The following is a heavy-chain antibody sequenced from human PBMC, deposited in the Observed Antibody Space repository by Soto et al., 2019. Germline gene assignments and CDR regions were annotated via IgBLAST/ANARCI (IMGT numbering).Heavy chain of an antibody. CDR1: GFSLSTSGVG. CDR3: AHRREIKTWSECDH. D-gene: IGHD1-26*01. V-gene: IGHV2-5*01. Sequence: QITLKESGPTLVKPTQTLTLTCTFSGFSLSTSGVGVGWIRQPPGKALEWLALLYWNDDKRYTPSLKSRLTITKDTSKNQVVLTMTDMDPVDTATYYCAHRREIKTWSECDHWGQGTLVTVSS. CDR2: LYWNDDK. J-gene: IGHJ4*02.